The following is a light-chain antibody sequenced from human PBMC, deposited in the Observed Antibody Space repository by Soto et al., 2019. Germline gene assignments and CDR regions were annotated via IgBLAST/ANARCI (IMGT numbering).Light chain of an antibody. V-gene: IGKV1-33*01. CDR3: QQYDSPPLT. Sequence: DIQMTQSPSSLSASVGDRVTITCQASQDISNYLNWYQQKPGKAPELLIYESSNLEGGDPPNFSGSGSGTDFSLTISSLQPEDVATYYCQQYDSPPLTFGGGTKVELK. CDR2: ESS. CDR1: QDISNY. J-gene: IGKJ4*01.